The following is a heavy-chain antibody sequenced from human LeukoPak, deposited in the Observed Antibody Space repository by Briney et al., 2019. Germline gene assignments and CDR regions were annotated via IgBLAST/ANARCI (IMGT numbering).Heavy chain of an antibody. V-gene: IGHV3-21*01. CDR2: ISSSSSYI. CDR1: GFTFSTYG. D-gene: IGHD6-13*01. J-gene: IGHJ4*02. CDR3: ARDPQQLAPFDY. Sequence: PGRSLRLSCVASGFTFSTYGMSWVRQAPGKGLEWVSSISSSSSYIYYADSVKGRFTISRDNAENSLYLQMNSLRAEDTAVYYCARDPQQLAPFDYWGQGTLVTVSS.